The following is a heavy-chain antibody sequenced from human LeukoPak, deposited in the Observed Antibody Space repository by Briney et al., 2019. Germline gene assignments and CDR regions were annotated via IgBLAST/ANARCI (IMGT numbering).Heavy chain of an antibody. Sequence: GGPLRLSCAASGFTFSSYAMSWVRQATGKGLEWVSAISGSGYNTYYADSVKGRFTISRDNSENTLYLHMDTLRAEDTALYFCAKDRSGGTTTTVMVAWGRGTLVTVSS. D-gene: IGHD4-17*01. CDR1: GFTFSSYA. V-gene: IGHV3-23*01. CDR2: ISGSGYNT. CDR3: AKDRSGGTTTTVMVA. J-gene: IGHJ5*02.